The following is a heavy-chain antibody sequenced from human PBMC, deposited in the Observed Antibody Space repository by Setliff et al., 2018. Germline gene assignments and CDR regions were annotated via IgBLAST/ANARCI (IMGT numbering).Heavy chain of an antibody. D-gene: IGHD2-15*01. V-gene: IGHV4-59*02. CDR2: IYHNGNT. CDR3: ARAPLDYSSRAFDF. J-gene: IGHJ3*01. CDR1: GGSVSPYF. Sequence: PSETLSLTCTVSGGSVSPYFWSWIRQPPGKGLEWIGYIYHNGNTNFNPSLKSRVNMSVDTSNNQFVLNLKAVTAADTAVYYCARAPLDYSSRAFDFWGQGTMVTVSS.